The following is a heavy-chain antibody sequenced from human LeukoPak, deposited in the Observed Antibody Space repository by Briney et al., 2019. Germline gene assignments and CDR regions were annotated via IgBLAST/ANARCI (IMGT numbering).Heavy chain of an antibody. Sequence: GASVKVSCKASGYTFTSYGISWVRQAPGQGLEWMGWISAYNGNTNYAQKLQGRVTMTTDTSTSTAYMELRSLRSDDTAVYYCARVLLWFGELLYYDYWGQGTLVTVSS. D-gene: IGHD3-10*01. V-gene: IGHV1-18*01. CDR1: GYTFTSYG. CDR2: ISAYNGNT. CDR3: ARVLLWFGELLYYDY. J-gene: IGHJ4*02.